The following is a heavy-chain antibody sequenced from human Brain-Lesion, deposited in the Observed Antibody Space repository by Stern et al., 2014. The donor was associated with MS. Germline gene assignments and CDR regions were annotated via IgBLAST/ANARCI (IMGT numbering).Heavy chain of an antibody. V-gene: IGHV1-3*01. Sequence: QVQLVESGAEVKKPGASVKVSCKASGYTFIRYAMQWVRQAPGQRLEWMGRINGVDDKTKYSHKFQGRVTITRDTSANTVYIELSSLRSEDTAVYYCARDDHRESSGHYAPFDYWGQGTRVTVSS. CDR1: GYTFIRYA. CDR2: INGVDDKT. J-gene: IGHJ4*02. D-gene: IGHD3-22*01. CDR3: ARDDHRESSGHYAPFDY.